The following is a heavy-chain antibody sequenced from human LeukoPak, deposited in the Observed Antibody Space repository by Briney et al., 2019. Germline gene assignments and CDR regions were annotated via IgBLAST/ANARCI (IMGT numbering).Heavy chain of an antibody. J-gene: IGHJ4*02. CDR2: INPNSGGT. V-gene: IGHV1-2*02. CDR1: GYTFTSYD. Sequence: ASVKVSCKASGYTFTSYDFTWVRQAPGQGLEWMGWINPNSGGTNYAQKFQGRVTMTRDTSISTAYMELSRLRSDDTAVYYCARDLISGSERNYWGQGTLVTVSS. CDR3: ARDLISGSERNY. D-gene: IGHD3-22*01.